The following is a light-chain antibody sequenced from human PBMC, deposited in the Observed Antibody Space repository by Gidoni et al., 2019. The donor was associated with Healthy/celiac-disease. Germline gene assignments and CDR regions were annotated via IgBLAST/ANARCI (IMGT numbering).Light chain of an antibody. J-gene: IGKJ5*01. CDR1: QSLLHSNGYNY. V-gene: IGKV2-28*01. CDR3: MQARQTPIT. Sequence: DIVMTQSPLSLPVTPGEPASISCRSSQSLLHSNGYNYLDWYLQKPGQSPQLLIYLGSNRASGVPDRFSSSGSGTDFTLKISRVEAEDVGVYYCMQARQTPITFGQGTRLEIK. CDR2: LGS.